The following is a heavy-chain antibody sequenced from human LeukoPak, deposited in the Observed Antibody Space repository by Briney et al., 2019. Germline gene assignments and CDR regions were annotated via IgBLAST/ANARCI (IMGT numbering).Heavy chain of an antibody. J-gene: IGHJ4*02. V-gene: IGHV4-34*01. CDR1: GGSFSGYY. CDR3: ARDFGYSSSSGPFDY. CDR2: INHSGST. D-gene: IGHD6-6*01. Sequence: SETLSLTCAVYGGSFSGYYWSWIRQPPGKGLEWIGEINHSGSTNYNPSLKSRVTISVDTSKNQFSLKLSSVTAADTAVYYCARDFGYSSSSGPFDYWGQGTLVTVSS.